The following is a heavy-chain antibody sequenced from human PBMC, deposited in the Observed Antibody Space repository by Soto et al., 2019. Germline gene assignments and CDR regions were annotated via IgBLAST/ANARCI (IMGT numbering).Heavy chain of an antibody. V-gene: IGHV3-21*01. D-gene: IGHD1-26*01. J-gene: IGHJ4*02. CDR3: AREDGVVGSSSAFDH. Sequence: EVQVVESGGGLVQPGGSLRLSCVFSGFTFSTYTMNWVRQAPGKGLEWVSSINGRSNYVYYADSVKGRFTISRDNAKNSLYMQMNRLRAEDTAIYYCAREDGVVGSSSAFDHWGLGNMVTVSS. CDR1: GFTFSTYT. CDR2: INGRSNYV.